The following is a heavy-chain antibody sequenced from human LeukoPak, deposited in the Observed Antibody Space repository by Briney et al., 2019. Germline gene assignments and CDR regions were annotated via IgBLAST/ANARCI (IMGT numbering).Heavy chain of an antibody. CDR2: MNPNSGNT. D-gene: IGHD6-13*01. CDR3: ARGPGEPTSSSSWSFEDYYYYMDV. CDR1: GYTFTSYD. J-gene: IGHJ6*03. Sequence: GASVTVSCKASGYTFTSYDINWVRQAPGQGLEWMGWMNPNSGNTGYAQKFQGRVTITRNTSISTAYMELSSLRSEDTAVYYCARGPGEPTSSSSWSFEDYYYYMDVWGKGTTVTVSS. V-gene: IGHV1-8*03.